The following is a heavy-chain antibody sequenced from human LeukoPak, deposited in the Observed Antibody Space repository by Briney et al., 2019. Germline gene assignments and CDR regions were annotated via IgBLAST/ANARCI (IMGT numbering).Heavy chain of an antibody. CDR2: IYYSGST. D-gene: IGHD3-22*01. CDR3: ARGYYDSSGYYYEDY. J-gene: IGHJ4*02. V-gene: IGHV4-59*08. Sequence: PSETLSLTCTVSGGSISSYYWSWIRQPPGKGLEWIGYIYYSGSTNYNPSLKSRVTISVDTSKNQFSLKLSSVTAADTVVYYCARGYYDSSGYYYEDYWGQGTLVTVSS. CDR1: GGSISSYY.